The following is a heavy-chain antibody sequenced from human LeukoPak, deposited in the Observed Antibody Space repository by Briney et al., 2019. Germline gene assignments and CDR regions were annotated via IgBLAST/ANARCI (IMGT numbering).Heavy chain of an antibody. CDR2: LSYTGNT. V-gene: IGHV4-59*02. D-gene: IGHD2/OR15-2a*01. J-gene: IGHJ4*02. Sequence: SETLSLTCNVSGGSVSTYHWNWIRQPPGKGLEWIGCLSYTGNTNYNPSLKSRVSISLGSSNNHFSLKLTSVTAADTAVYYCSEGYFEPFDHWGQGILVTVSS. CDR1: GGSVSTYH. CDR3: SEGYFEPFDH.